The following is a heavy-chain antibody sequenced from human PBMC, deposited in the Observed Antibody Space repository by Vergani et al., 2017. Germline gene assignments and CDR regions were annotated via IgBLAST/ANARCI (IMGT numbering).Heavy chain of an antibody. Sequence: QVQLQESGPGLVKSSETLSLTCSVSFDSIRNLYCNWIRQPPRKGLEWIGSIHYSENTNDNTSLKTRVTISVDTSKNQFSLTLTSVTAADTAVYYCAADTHSGQRADRWGQGILVTVTS. V-gene: IGHV4-59*11. D-gene: IGHD6-19*01. CDR2: IHYSENT. CDR1: FDSIRNLY. J-gene: IGHJ5*02. CDR3: AADTHSGQRADR.